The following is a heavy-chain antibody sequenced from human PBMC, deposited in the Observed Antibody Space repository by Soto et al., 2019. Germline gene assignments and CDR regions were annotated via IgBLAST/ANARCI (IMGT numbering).Heavy chain of an antibody. J-gene: IGHJ4*02. Sequence: SETLSLTCSVSGGSISSGDNYWSWIRQPPGKGLECIGYILNSGRAHYTPSLRSRLAISVDTSRNQFSLKLSSVTAADTAVYYCARPSWFGELSFDYWGLGTLVTVSS. V-gene: IGHV4-30-4*01. CDR2: ILNSGRA. CDR3: ARPSWFGELSFDY. CDR1: GGSISSGDNY. D-gene: IGHD3-10*01.